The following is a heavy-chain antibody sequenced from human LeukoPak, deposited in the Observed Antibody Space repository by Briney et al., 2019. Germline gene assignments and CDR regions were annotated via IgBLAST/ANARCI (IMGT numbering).Heavy chain of an antibody. CDR3: ATELRYVGGYFDY. J-gene: IGHJ4*02. CDR2: ILTGDNT. D-gene: IGHD3-9*01. V-gene: IGHV3-53*01. Sequence: PGGSLRLSCAASGFIVRSKYMSWVRQAPGKGPEWVSVILTGDNTYYSDSVRGRFTISRDHSRNTLYLQMNNLRAEDTAVYYCATELRYVGGYFDYWGQGTLVTVSS. CDR1: GFIVRSKY.